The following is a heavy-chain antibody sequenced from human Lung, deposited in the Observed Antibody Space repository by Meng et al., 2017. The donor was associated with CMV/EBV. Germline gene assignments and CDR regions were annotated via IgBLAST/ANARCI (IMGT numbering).Heavy chain of an antibody. CDR2: IYHSGST. Sequence: APLSESGPGLVTPSVTLPPPFAVSGGSISSSTWWSWVRQPPGKVLEWIGEIYHSGSTNYNPSLKSRVTISVDKSKNQFSLKLSSVAAADTAVYYCASFPPPGKQWLVTDYWGQGTLVTVSS. CDR3: ASFPPPGKQWLVTDY. CDR1: GGSISSSTW. V-gene: IGHV4-4*02. D-gene: IGHD6-19*01. J-gene: IGHJ4*02.